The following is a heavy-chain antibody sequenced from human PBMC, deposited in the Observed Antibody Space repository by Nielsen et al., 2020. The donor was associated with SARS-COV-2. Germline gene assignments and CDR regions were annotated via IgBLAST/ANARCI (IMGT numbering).Heavy chain of an antibody. CDR3: ARDSSGSYYLPDY. CDR2: ISYDASNK. CDR1: GFTFSSYA. V-gene: IGHV3-30*04. Sequence: GGSLRLSCAASGFTFSSYAMHWVRQAPGKGLEWVAVISYDASNKYYADSVKGRFTISRDNSKNTLYLQMNSLRAEDTAVYYCARDSSGSYYLPDYWGQGTLVTVSS. D-gene: IGHD3-10*01. J-gene: IGHJ4*02.